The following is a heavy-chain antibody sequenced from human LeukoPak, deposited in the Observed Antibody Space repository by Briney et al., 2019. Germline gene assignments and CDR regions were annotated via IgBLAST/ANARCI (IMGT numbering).Heavy chain of an antibody. J-gene: IGHJ4*02. V-gene: IGHV4-34*01. CDR1: GGSFSGYY. D-gene: IGHD3-10*01. CDR2: INHSGST. Sequence: SVTLSLTCAVYGGSFSGYYWSWIRQPPGKGLEWIGEINHSGSTNYNPSLKSRVTISVDTSKNQFSLKLSSVTAADTAVYYCARDWVVTMVRGNPQSGDYWGQGTLVTVSS. CDR3: ARDWVVTMVRGNPQSGDY.